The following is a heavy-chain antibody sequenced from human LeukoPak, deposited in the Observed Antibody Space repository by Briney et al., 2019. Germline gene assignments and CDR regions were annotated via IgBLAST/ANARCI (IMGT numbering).Heavy chain of an antibody. V-gene: IGHV3-23*01. CDR3: AKRGVVIRVILVGFHKEAYYFDS. D-gene: IGHD3-22*01. CDR1: GITLSNYG. CDR2: ISDSGGRT. J-gene: IGHJ4*02. Sequence: SGGSPRLSCVVSGITLSNYGMSWVRQAPGKGLEWVAGISDSGGRTNYADSVKGRFTISRDSPKNTLYLQMNSLRAEDTAVYFCAKRGVVIRVILVGFHKEAYYFDSWGQGALVTVSS.